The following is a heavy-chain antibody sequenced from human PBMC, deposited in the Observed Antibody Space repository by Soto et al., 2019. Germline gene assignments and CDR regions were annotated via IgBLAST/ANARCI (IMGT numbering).Heavy chain of an antibody. Sequence: QITLKESGPTLVKPTQTLTLTCTFSGFSLSTSGVGVGWIRQPPGEALEWLALIYWDDDKRYSPSLKSRLTIPKDTSKNQVVLTMTDMDPVDTATYYCAHSVAPRVLRYWGQGTLVTVSS. D-gene: IGHD3-16*01. CDR2: IYWDDDK. CDR1: GFSLSTSGVG. CDR3: AHSVAPRVLRY. V-gene: IGHV2-5*02. J-gene: IGHJ4*02.